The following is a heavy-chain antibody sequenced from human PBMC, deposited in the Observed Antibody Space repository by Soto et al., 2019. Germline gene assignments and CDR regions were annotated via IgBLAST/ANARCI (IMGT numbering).Heavy chain of an antibody. CDR3: AKGALYSSSWRYFDY. J-gene: IGHJ4*02. CDR2: ISGSGGNT. CDR1: GFTFSSYA. V-gene: IGHV3-23*01. Sequence: PGGSLRLSCAASGFTFSSYAMSWVRQAPGKGLEWVSVISGSGGNTYYPDSVKGRFTISRDNSKNTLYLQMNSLRAEDTAVYFCAKGALYSSSWRYFDYWGQGTLVTVSS. D-gene: IGHD6-13*01.